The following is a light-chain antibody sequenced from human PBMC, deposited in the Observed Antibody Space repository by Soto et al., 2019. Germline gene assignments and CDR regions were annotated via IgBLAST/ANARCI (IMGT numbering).Light chain of an antibody. V-gene: IGKV3-11*01. CDR1: QNIDSY. CDR2: DAY. J-gene: IGKJ4*01. Sequence: EVVLTQSPATLSLSPGEKATLSCRASQNIDSYLVWYQQRRGQPPRLLIYDAYNRAPGIPARFSGSGSGTDFTLTISSLEPEDFAVYYCQQRTNWPLTFGGGTQVDIK. CDR3: QQRTNWPLT.